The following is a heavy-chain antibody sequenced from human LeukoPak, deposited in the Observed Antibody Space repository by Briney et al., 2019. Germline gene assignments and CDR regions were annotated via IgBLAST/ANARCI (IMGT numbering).Heavy chain of an antibody. CDR3: ASGAAAGTFSIGY. CDR1: GYTFTSYY. D-gene: IGHD6-13*01. J-gene: IGHJ4*02. Sequence: ASVKVSCKASGYTFTSYYMHWVRQAPGQGLEWMGIIKPSGGGTSYSKKFQGRVTMTTDTSTSTLYMALSSLRSEDTAVYYCASGAAAGTFSIGYWGQGTLLTVSS. V-gene: IGHV1-46*01. CDR2: IKPSGGGT.